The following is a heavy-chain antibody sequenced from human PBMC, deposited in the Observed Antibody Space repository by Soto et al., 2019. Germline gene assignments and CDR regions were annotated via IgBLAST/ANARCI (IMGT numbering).Heavy chain of an antibody. CDR2: IKQDGSEK. Sequence: EVQLVESGGGLVQPGGSLRLSCAASGFTFSSYWMSWVRQAPGKGLEWVANIKQDGSEKYYVDSVKGRFTISRDNAKNSLYLQMNSLRAEDTAVYYCARDHYDFWSGYYTDVWGQGTTVTVSS. CDR3: ARDHYDFWSGYYTDV. CDR1: GFTFSSYW. J-gene: IGHJ6*02. D-gene: IGHD3-3*01. V-gene: IGHV3-7*05.